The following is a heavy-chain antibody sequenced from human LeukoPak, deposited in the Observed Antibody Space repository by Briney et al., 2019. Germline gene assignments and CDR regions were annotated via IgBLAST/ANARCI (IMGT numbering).Heavy chain of an antibody. V-gene: IGHV3-21*01. CDR3: ARVFVGENFDY. D-gene: IGHD1-14*01. CDR1: GFTFSSFS. Sequence: GSLRLSCAASGFTFSSFSMDWVRQAPGKGLEWVSSISSSSSSIYYADSVKGRFTISRDNAKNSLYLQMNSLRAEDTAVYFCARVFVGENFDYWGQGTLVTVSS. CDR2: ISSSSSSI. J-gene: IGHJ4*02.